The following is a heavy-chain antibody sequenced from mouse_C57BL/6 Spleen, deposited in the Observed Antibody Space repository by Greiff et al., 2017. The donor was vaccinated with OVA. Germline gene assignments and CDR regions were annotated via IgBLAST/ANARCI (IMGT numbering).Heavy chain of an antibody. Sequence: QVQLQQPGAELVRPGSSVKLSCKASGYTFTSYWMDWVKQRPGQGLEWIGNIYPSDNETHYNQKFKDKATLTVDKSSSTAYMQLSSLTSEDSAVYYCATLITTVGGYYFDYWGQGTTLTVSS. J-gene: IGHJ2*01. D-gene: IGHD1-1*01. CDR3: ATLITTVGGYYFDY. V-gene: IGHV1-61*01. CDR2: IYPSDNET. CDR1: GYTFTSYW.